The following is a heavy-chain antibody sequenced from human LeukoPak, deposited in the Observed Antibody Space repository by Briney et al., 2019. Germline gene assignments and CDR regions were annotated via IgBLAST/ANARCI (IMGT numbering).Heavy chain of an antibody. CDR1: GYTFTSYG. Sequence: GASVKVSCKASGYTFTSYGISWVRQAPGQGLEWMGWISAYNGNTNYAQKLQGRVTMTRDTSTSTVYMELSSLRSEDTAVYYCARVFPPYCSSTSCYTNYGMDVWGQGTTVTVSS. CDR3: ARVFPPYCSSTSCYTNYGMDV. V-gene: IGHV1-18*01. CDR2: ISAYNGNT. J-gene: IGHJ6*02. D-gene: IGHD2-2*02.